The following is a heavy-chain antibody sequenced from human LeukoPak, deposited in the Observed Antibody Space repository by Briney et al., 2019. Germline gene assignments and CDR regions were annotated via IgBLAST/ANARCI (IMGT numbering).Heavy chain of an antibody. CDR3: AANRQLGLGGFDY. Sequence: SVKVSCKASGFIFSADMQWVRQARGQRLEWIGWIVVGSGNTNYAQNFQERVTITRDMSTSTAYMELSSLRSDDTAVYYCAANRQLGLGGFDYWGQGTLVTVSS. J-gene: IGHJ4*02. D-gene: IGHD1-1*01. CDR1: GFIFSAD. CDR2: IVVGSGNT. V-gene: IGHV1-58*02.